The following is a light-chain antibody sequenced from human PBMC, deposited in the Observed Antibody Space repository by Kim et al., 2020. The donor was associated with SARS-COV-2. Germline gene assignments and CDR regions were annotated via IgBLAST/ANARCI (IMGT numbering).Light chain of an antibody. J-gene: IGKJ1*01. CDR3: QKYNSAPRT. V-gene: IGKV1-27*01. CDR1: QGISNY. CDR2: AAS. Sequence: ASVGDRVTITGRASQGISNYLAWYQQKPGKVPKLLIYAASALQSGVPSRFSGSGSGTDFTLTISSLQPEDVATYYCQKYNSAPRTFGQGTKVEIK.